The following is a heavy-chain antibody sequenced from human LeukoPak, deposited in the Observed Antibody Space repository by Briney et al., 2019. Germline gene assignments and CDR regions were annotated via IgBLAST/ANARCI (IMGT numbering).Heavy chain of an antibody. D-gene: IGHD6-19*01. J-gene: IGHJ4*02. CDR1: GGSFSGYY. CDR3: ARSNGYSSGWPFDY. CDR2: IYYSGST. Sequence: SETLSLTCAVYGGSFSGYYWSWIRQPPGKGLEWIGYIYYSGSTNYNPSLKSRVTISVDTSKNQFSLKLSSVTAADTAVCYCARSNGYSSGWPFDYWGQGTLVTVSS. V-gene: IGHV4-59*12.